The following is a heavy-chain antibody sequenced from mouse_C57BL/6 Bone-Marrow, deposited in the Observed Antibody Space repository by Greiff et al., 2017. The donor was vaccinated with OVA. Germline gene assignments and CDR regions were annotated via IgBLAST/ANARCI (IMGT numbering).Heavy chain of an antibody. Sequence: QVQLQQSGAELARPGASVKLSCKASGYTFTSYGISWVKQRTGQGLEWIGEIYPRSGNTYYNETFKGKATLTADKSSSTAYMELRSLTSEDSAVYFCARGDYDEGYYAMDYWGQGTSVTVSS. CDR3: ARGDYDEGYYAMDY. D-gene: IGHD2-4*01. CDR2: IYPRSGNT. CDR1: GYTFTSYG. J-gene: IGHJ4*01. V-gene: IGHV1-81*01.